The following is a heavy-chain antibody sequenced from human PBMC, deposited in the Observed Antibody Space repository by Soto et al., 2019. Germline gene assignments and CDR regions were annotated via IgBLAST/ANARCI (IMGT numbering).Heavy chain of an antibody. CDR1: GGSMTSYY. CDR3: ARENGAFGFDS. CDR2: IYINGRT. V-gene: IGHV4-4*07. J-gene: IGHJ5*01. D-gene: IGHD2-8*01. Sequence: SETLSLTCTVSGGSMTSYYWSYIRQPAGKGLEWIGRIYINGRTNYNPSLRSRVTMSVDASKSQVSLELTSLTAADTAVYFCARENGAFGFDSRGQGTMVTVYS.